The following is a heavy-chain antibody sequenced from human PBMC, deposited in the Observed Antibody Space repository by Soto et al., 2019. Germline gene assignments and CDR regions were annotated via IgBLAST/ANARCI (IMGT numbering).Heavy chain of an antibody. D-gene: IGHD5-18*01. Sequence: QVQLVQSGAEVKKPGSSVKVSCKASGGTFSSYAISWVRQAPGQGLEWMGGIIPIFGTANYAQKFQGRVTITADESTSTAYMELSSMRSEDTAVYYCARDQGYTAMARLYNWFDPWGQGTLVTVSS. V-gene: IGHV1-69*01. CDR3: ARDQGYTAMARLYNWFDP. J-gene: IGHJ5*02. CDR2: IIPIFGTA. CDR1: GGTFSSYA.